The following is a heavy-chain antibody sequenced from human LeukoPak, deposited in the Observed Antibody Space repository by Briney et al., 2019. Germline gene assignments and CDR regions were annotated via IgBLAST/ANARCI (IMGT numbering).Heavy chain of an antibody. CDR2: ITAYNDNT. J-gene: IGHJ4*02. CDR1: GYTFTSYG. D-gene: IGHD6-19*01. Sequence: ASVKVSCKASGYTFTSYGISWVRQAPGQGLEWMGWITAYNDNTYYAQKLQGRVTMTTDTSTSTAYMELRSLRSDDTAVYYCARGQGRQWLAVPFDYWGQGTLVTVSS. V-gene: IGHV1-18*01. CDR3: ARGQGRQWLAVPFDY.